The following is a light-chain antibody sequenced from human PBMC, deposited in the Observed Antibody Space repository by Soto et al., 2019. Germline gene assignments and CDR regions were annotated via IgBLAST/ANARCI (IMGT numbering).Light chain of an antibody. Sequence: IRMTQSPSSVSASVGDRVTIPCPARQSITSYLNWYQHKPGKPPKLLIYATSSSQSGVPSRFSGSGSGTDFTLTISSLQPEDFTTYYCQQSHSTPITFGQGTRL. CDR3: QQSHSTPIT. V-gene: IGKV1-39*01. J-gene: IGKJ5*01. CDR1: QSITSY. CDR2: ATS.